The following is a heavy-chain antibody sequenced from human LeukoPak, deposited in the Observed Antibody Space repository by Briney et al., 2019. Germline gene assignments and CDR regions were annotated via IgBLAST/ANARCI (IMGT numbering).Heavy chain of an antibody. CDR2: ISGSGGST. D-gene: IGHD3-3*01. J-gene: IGHJ5*02. V-gene: IGHV3-23*01. CDR3: AREAITIFGVVRTQTTYGPHRFDP. Sequence: PGGTLRLSCAASGFTFSSYGMSWVRQAPGKGLEWVSAISGSGGSTYYADSVKGRFTISRDNSKNTLYLQMNSLRSEDTAVYYCAREAITIFGVVRTQTTYGPHRFDPWGQGTLVTVSS. CDR1: GFTFSSYG.